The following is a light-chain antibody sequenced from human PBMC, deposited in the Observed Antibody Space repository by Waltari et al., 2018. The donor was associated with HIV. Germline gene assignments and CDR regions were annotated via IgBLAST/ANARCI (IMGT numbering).Light chain of an antibody. CDR3: QQYNNLPLT. CDR1: QDINNY. V-gene: IGKV1-33*01. CDR2: DAS. Sequence: DIQMTQSPSSLSASVGDRVTITCQASQDINNYLNWYQQKPAKAPKLLIYDASNLETGVPSRFSGSGAGTDFSFTISSLQPEDIATYYCQQYNNLPLTFGPGTTVDLK. J-gene: IGKJ3*01.